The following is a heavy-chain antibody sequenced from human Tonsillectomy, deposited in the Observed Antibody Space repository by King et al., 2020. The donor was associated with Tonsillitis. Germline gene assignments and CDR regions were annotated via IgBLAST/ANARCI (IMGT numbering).Heavy chain of an antibody. CDR3: ARGKDRRGDFQY. V-gene: IGHV4-59*01. Sequence: QLQESGPGLVKPSETLSLTCTVSGGSISTYYWTWIRPPPGKGLEWIGYIYYSGSTNYNPSLKSRVTISVDTSKNQFSLRLSSVTAADTAVYYCARGKDRRGDFQYWGQGTLVTVSS. J-gene: IGHJ4*02. CDR2: IYYSGST. CDR1: GGSISTYY.